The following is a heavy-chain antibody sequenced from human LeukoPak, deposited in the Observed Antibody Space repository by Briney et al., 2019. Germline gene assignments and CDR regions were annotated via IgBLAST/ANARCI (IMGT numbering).Heavy chain of an antibody. CDR1: GGSISSGSYY. J-gene: IGHJ4*02. CDR3: ARAPIYCTNGVCYSARFDY. V-gene: IGHV4-61*02. Sequence: SQTLSLTCTVSGGSISSGSYYWSWIRQPAGKGLEWIGRIYTSGSTNYNPSLKSRVTISVDTSKNQFSLKLSSVTAADTAVYYFARAPIYCTNGVCYSARFDYWGQGTLVTVSS. D-gene: IGHD2-8*01. CDR2: IYTSGST.